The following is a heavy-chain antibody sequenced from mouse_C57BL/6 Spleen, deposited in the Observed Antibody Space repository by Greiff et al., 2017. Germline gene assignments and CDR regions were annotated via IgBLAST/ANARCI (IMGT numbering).Heavy chain of an antibody. V-gene: IGHV1-69*01. CDR2: IDPSDSYT. CDR1: GYTFTSYW. D-gene: IGHD3-1*01. Sequence: QVQLQQPGAELVMPGASVKLSCKASGYTFTSYWMHWVKQRPGQGLEWIGEIDPSDSYTNYNQKFKGKSTLTVDKSSSTAYMQLSSLTSEDSAVYYSARKGVGSHAKDDQGQPVSVT. CDR3: ARKGVGSHAKDD. J-gene: IGHJ4*01.